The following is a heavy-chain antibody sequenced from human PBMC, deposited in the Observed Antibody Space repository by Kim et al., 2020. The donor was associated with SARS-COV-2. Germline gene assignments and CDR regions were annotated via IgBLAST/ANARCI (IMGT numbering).Heavy chain of an antibody. CDR3: ARQRTDYFDIFTGYRGDFDS. V-gene: IGHV5-51*01. CDR2: IAPGDSDT. D-gene: IGHD3-9*01. CDR1: GYNFNNYW. J-gene: IGHJ4*02. Sequence: GESLKISCKASGYNFNNYWIGWLRQMPGKGLECMGLIAPGDSDTRYSPSFQGQVTISADRSISTAYLKWNSLEASDTATYYCARQRTDYFDIFTGYRGDFDSWGQGTLVTVSS.